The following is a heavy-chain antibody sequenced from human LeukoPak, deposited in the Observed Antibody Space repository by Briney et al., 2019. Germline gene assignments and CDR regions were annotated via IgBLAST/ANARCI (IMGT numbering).Heavy chain of an antibody. CDR2: INSDGRST. Sequence: GGSLRLSCVASGFTFTNYGMMWVRQAPGKGLVWVSYINSDGRSTTYADSVKGRFTISRDNAKNTLYLQMSSLRAEDTAMYYCARNSNGMSNWGQGTLVVVSS. CDR3: ARNSNGMSN. J-gene: IGHJ4*02. V-gene: IGHV3-74*01. CDR1: GFTFTNYG. D-gene: IGHD2-8*01.